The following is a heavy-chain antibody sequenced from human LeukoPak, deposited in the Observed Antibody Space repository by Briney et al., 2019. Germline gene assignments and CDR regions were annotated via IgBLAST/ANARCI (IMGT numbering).Heavy chain of an antibody. J-gene: IGHJ4*02. CDR2: ISTSGNTR. V-gene: IGHV3-48*03. CDR3: ARQLYGTASYYFDY. D-gene: IGHD2-2*01. CDR1: RCAYSRYE. Sequence: GGSLRLTFAGTRCAYSRYEMNEVRQAPGKGLEWVSYISTSGNTRYYADSVKGRFTISRDNAKNSLYLQMNSLRVEDTAVYYCARQLYGTASYYFDYWGQGTLVTVSS.